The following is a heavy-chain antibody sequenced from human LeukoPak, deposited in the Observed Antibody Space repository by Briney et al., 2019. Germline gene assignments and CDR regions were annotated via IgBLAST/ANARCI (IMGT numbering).Heavy chain of an antibody. CDR2: IKQDGRSI. J-gene: IGHJ4*02. CDR3: ARWRRGRSEFAY. V-gene: IGHV3-7*01. Sequence: RXSXXXXGFTXXXYWMAWVGQAPGKGVEGVANIKQDGRSIEYGDSLKGRFTISRDNAENSLFLQMNSLRAEDTAVYYCARWRRGRSEFAYWGQGTLVTVSS. CDR1: GFTXXXYW. D-gene: IGHD5-12*01.